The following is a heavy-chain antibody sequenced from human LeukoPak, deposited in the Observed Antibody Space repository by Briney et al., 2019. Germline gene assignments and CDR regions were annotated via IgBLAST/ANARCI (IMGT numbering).Heavy chain of an antibody. CDR2: IKQDGSEK. J-gene: IGHJ4*02. CDR1: GFTFSNYR. Sequence: GGSLRLSCAASGFTFSNYRMSWVRQAPGKGLEWVANIKQDGSEKYYVNSVKGRFTISRDNAKNSLYLQMNSLRAEDTAIYYCAREDDWNYEDYWGQGTLVTVSS. D-gene: IGHD1-7*01. V-gene: IGHV3-7*01. CDR3: AREDDWNYEDY.